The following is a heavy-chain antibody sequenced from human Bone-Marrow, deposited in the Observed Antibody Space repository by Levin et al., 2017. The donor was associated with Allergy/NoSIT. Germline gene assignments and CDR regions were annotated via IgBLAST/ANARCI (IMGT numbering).Heavy chain of an antibody. V-gene: IGHV4-34*01. CDR2: INHLGST. D-gene: IGHD3-16*02. Sequence: SETLSLTCAVYGGSFSGYYWSWVRQPPGQGLEWIGEINHLGSTHYNPSLKSRVTISVDTSKNQFSLRLSSVTAADTAVYYCARLCPHDNIWGTYRYIYYFDYWGQGTLVSVSS. CDR3: ARLCPHDNIWGTYRYIYYFDY. J-gene: IGHJ4*02. CDR1: GGSFSGYY.